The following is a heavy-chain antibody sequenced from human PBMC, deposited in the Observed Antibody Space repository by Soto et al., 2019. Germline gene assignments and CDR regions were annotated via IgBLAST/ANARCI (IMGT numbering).Heavy chain of an antibody. CDR2: IWYDGSNK. CDR3: ARDRIPYGDYVNWYFDL. D-gene: IGHD4-17*01. Sequence: QVQLVESGGGVVQPGRSLRLSCAASGFTFSSYGMHWVHQAPGKGLEWVAVIWYDGSNKYYADSVKGRFTISRDNSKNTLYLQMNSLRAEDTAVYYCARDRIPYGDYVNWYFDLWGRGTLVTVSS. CDR1: GFTFSSYG. J-gene: IGHJ2*01. V-gene: IGHV3-33*01.